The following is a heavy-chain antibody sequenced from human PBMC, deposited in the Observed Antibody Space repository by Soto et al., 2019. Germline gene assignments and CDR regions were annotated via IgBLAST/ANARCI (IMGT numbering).Heavy chain of an antibody. CDR3: AMLLRDYSYYFDY. J-gene: IGHJ4*02. CDR2: IYYSGST. Sequence: QLQLQESGPGLVKPSETLSLTCTVSGGSISSSPYYWGWIRQPPGKGLEWIGSIYYSGSTYYNPSLKSRVTISLDTSKNQFSLKLSSVTAADTAVYYCAMLLRDYSYYFDYWGQGTLVPVSS. CDR1: GGSISSSPYY. V-gene: IGHV4-39*01. D-gene: IGHD4-4*01.